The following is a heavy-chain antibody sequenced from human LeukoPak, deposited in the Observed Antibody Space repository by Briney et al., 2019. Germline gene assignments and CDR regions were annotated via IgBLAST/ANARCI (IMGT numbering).Heavy chain of an antibody. CDR3: ARGYCSGGSCYYDY. Sequence: PGGSPRLSCAASGFSFSTYWMYWVRQAPGKGLVWVSRIISDGSSTSYADSVKGRFTISRDNAKNTLYLQMNSLRAEDTAVYYCARGYCSGGSCYYDYWGQGTLVTVSS. D-gene: IGHD2-15*01. V-gene: IGHV3-74*01. CDR1: GFSFSTYW. J-gene: IGHJ4*02. CDR2: IISDGSST.